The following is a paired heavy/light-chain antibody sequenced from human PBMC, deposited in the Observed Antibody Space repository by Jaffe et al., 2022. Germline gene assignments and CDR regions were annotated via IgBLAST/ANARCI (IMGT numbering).Heavy chain of an antibody. CDR2: ISWNSGSI. J-gene: IGHJ5*02. CDR3: AKGYCSSTSCYHNWFDP. Sequence: EVQLVESGGGLVQPGRSLRLSCAASGFTFDDYAMHWVRQAPGKGLEWVSGISWNSGSIGYADSVKGRFTISRDNAKNSLYLQMNSLRAEDTALYYCAKGYCSSTSCYHNWFDPWGQGTLVTVSS. D-gene: IGHD2-2*01. V-gene: IGHV3-9*01. CDR1: GFTFDDYA.
Light chain of an antibody. V-gene: IGKV3-15*01. Sequence: EIVMTQSPATLSVSPGERATLSCRASQSVSSNLAWYQQKPGQAPRLLIYGASTRATGIPARFSGSGSGTEFTLTISSLQSEDFAVYYCQQYNNWPPGTFGGGTKVEIK. CDR2: GAS. J-gene: IGKJ4*01. CDR1: QSVSSN. CDR3: QQYNNWPPGT.